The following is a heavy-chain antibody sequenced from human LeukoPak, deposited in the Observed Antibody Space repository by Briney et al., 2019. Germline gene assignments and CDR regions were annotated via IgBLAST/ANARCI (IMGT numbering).Heavy chain of an antibody. CDR1: GGTFSSYA. CDR2: IIPIFGTA. V-gene: IGHV1-69*13. Sequence: SVKVSCKASGGTFSSYAISWVRQAPGQGLEWMGGIIPIFGTANYAQKFQGRATITADESTSTAYMELSSLRSEDTAVYYCAREFAYCSGGSCPTRWFDPWGQGTLVTVSS. J-gene: IGHJ5*02. D-gene: IGHD2-15*01. CDR3: AREFAYCSGGSCPTRWFDP.